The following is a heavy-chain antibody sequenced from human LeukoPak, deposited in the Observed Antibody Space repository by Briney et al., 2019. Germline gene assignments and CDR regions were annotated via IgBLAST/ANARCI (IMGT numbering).Heavy chain of an antibody. Sequence: PSETLSLTCTVSGGSISSSYYRSWIRQPPGKGLEWIGSIYYSGSTYYNPSLKSRVTISVDTSKNQFSLKLSSVTAADTAVYYCARQTQTYYYDSSGYPTHPFDYWGQGTLVTVSS. D-gene: IGHD3-22*01. CDR1: GGSISSSYY. V-gene: IGHV4-39*01. CDR3: ARQTQTYYYDSSGYPTHPFDY. J-gene: IGHJ4*02. CDR2: IYYSGST.